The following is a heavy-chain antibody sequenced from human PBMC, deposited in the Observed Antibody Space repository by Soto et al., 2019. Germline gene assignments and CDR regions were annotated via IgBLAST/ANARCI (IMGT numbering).Heavy chain of an antibody. D-gene: IGHD3-3*01. V-gene: IGHV1-18*01. CDR2: ISAYNGNT. Sequence: QVQLVQSGAEVKKPGASVKVSCKASGYTFTSYGISWVRQAPGQGLEWMGWISAYNGNTNYAQKLHGRVTMTTDTSTSTAYMELRSLRSDDTAVYYCARSDDFWSGYSLLFAWFDPWGQGTLVTVSS. CDR1: GYTFTSYG. CDR3: ARSDDFWSGYSLLFAWFDP. J-gene: IGHJ5*02.